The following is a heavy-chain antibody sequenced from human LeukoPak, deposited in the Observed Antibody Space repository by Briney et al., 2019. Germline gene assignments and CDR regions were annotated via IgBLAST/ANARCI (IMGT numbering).Heavy chain of an antibody. V-gene: IGHV4-34*01. CDR2: INHSGST. J-gene: IGHJ4*02. Sequence: PSETLSLTCAVYGGSFSGYYWSWIRQPPGKGLEWIGEINHSGSTNYNPSLKSRVTISVDTSKNQFSLKLSSVTAADTAVYYCASGVGEYCYGYGDYWGQGTLVTVSS. CDR3: ASGVGEYCYGYGDY. D-gene: IGHD5-18*01. CDR1: GGSFSGYY.